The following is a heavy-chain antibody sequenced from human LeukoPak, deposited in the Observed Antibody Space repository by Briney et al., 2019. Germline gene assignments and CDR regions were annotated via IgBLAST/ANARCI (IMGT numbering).Heavy chain of an antibody. CDR2: INSVGTST. D-gene: IGHD3-9*01. Sequence: GGSLRLSCVASGFTFSSSWLHWVRQAPGQGLVWVSRINSVGTSTVYADSVRGRLTISRDGANNTLYLQMNSLRAEDSAVYYCARGDWASALSWGHGTMVTVSS. CDR3: ARGDWASALS. CDR1: GFTFSSSW. J-gene: IGHJ3*01. V-gene: IGHV3-74*01.